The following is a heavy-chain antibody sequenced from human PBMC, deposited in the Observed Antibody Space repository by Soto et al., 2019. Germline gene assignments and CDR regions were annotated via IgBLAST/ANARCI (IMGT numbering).Heavy chain of an antibody. D-gene: IGHD5-12*01. CDR1: GFTFGSHA. Sequence: GGSLRLSCAASGFTFGSHAMGWFRQAPGKGLEWVSTISGSTVSINYADSVKGRFTISRDNSKNTLYLQINSLRAEDTGTYYCARDGLKFNSGWDWFDPWGQGTLVTV. CDR3: ARDGLKFNSGWDWFDP. V-gene: IGHV3-23*01. J-gene: IGHJ5*02. CDR2: ISGSTVSI.